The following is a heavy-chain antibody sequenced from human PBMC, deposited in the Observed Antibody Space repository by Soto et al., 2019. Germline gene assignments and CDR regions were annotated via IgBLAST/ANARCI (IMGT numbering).Heavy chain of an antibody. Sequence: SEMMSVTCSVAEGSISSNSNYRDRIRQHPGKGLEWIGSIFYSGITYYNPSLKSRVTISVDTSKNQFSLKVNSVTAADTAIYFCAREGNIGRWLQPLAFWGQGTLVTVSS. CDR1: EGSISSNSNY. V-gene: IGHV4-39*07. CDR3: AREGNIGRWLQPLAF. CDR2: IFYSGIT. D-gene: IGHD5-12*01. J-gene: IGHJ4*02.